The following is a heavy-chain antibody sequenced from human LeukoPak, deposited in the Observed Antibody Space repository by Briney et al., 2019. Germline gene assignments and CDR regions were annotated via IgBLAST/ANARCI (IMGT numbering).Heavy chain of an antibody. CDR3: ARRNFFCGGDCHAFDH. V-gene: IGHV1-24*01. D-gene: IGHD2-21*02. J-gene: IGHJ4*02. CDR2: FDPEDGET. CDR1: GYTLTELS. Sequence: ASVKVSCKVSGYTLTELSMHWVRQAPGKGLEWMGGFDPEDGETIYAQKFQGRVTMTEDTSTDTAYMQLSSLKASDTAMYYCARRNFFCGGDCHAFDHWGQGTLVTVSS.